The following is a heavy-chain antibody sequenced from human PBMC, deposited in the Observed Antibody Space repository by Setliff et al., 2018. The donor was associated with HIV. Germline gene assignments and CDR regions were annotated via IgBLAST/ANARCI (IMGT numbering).Heavy chain of an antibody. Sequence: PSETLSLTCTVADGSISTGSYYWSWVRQPAGRGLEWIGRIYTSGTTNYNPSLKSRVTVSLDTSNNRFSLRLNSVTAADTAVYYCAGQDIGMVPALGAFDIWGPGTVVTVSS. CDR3: AGQDIGMVPALGAFDI. CDR2: IYTSGTT. V-gene: IGHV4-61*02. D-gene: IGHD2-2*01. J-gene: IGHJ3*02. CDR1: DGSISTGSYY.